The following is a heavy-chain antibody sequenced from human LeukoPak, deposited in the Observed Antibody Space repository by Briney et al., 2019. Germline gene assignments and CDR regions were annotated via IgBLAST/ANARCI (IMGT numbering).Heavy chain of an antibody. Sequence: PGGSLRLSCAASGFALRSYWIHWVRQAPGKGLVWVSRINSDGSITNYADSVKGRFTISRDNAENTVDLHMSSLRAEDTAVYYCARIGEAGVPFAMDVWGPGTTVTVSS. V-gene: IGHV3-74*01. J-gene: IGHJ6*02. CDR2: INSDGSIT. CDR3: ARIGEAGVPFAMDV. D-gene: IGHD3-3*01. CDR1: GFALRSYW.